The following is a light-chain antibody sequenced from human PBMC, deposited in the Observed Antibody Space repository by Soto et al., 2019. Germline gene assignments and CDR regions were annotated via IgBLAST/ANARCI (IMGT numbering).Light chain of an antibody. J-gene: IGLJ2*01. CDR1: HIGSKS. CDR2: YDR. CDR3: QFLDRRSDHLVL. V-gene: IGLV3-21*02. Sequence: SFELTQPTSVSVAPGQTARITCVGNHIGSKSVHWYQRKPGQAPVLVVFYDRDRPSGIPERFSGSNSGNTATLTISGVEAGDEADYYCQFLDRRSDHLVLFGGGTQLTVL.